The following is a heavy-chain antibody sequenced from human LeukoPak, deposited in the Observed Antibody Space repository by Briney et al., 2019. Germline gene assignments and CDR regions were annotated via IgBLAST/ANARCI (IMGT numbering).Heavy chain of an antibody. Sequence: PGGSLRLSCAASGFTVSSNFMSWVRQAPGKGLQWVSVIYSDGRTSYADSVKGRFTISRDKSKNTVYLQMNSLRAEDTAVYCCASRGLWDAFNIWGQGTMVTVSS. J-gene: IGHJ3*02. CDR3: ASRGLWDAFNI. CDR2: IYSDGRT. CDR1: GFTVSSNF. V-gene: IGHV3-53*01. D-gene: IGHD3-16*01.